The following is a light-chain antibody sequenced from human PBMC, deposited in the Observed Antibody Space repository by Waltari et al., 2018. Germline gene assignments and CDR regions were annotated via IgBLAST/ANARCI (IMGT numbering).Light chain of an antibody. CDR1: QSISSD. Sequence: DIQMTQSPSSLSASVGDRVTITCRASQSISSDLNWYQQKPGKAPKLLVYAASSLKSGVPSRFSGSVSGTDFTRTISSLQPEDFATYYCQQSYSTLMLTFGGGTKVEIK. J-gene: IGKJ4*01. V-gene: IGKV1-39*01. CDR2: AAS. CDR3: QQSYSTLMLT.